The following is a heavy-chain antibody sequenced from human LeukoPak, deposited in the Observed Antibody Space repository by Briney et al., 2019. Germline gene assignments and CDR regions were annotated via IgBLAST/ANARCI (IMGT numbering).Heavy chain of an antibody. CDR3: ARDRFSVWSLDY. CDR2: ISAYNGNT. D-gene: IGHD3-10*01. CDR1: GYTFTSYG. J-gene: IGHJ4*02. V-gene: IGHV1-18*01. Sequence: ASVKVSCKASGYTFTSYGISWVRQAPGQGLEWMGWISAYNGNTNYAQKLQGRVTVTTDTSTSTAYMELSSLRSEDTAVYYCARDRFSVWSLDYWGQGTLVTVSS.